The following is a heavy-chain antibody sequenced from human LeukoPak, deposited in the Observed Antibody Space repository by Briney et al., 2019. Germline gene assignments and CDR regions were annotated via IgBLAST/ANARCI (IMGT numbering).Heavy chain of an antibody. J-gene: IGHJ6*03. D-gene: IGHD5-12*01. CDR2: ISSSGSTI. CDR1: GFTFFSYE. Sequence: GGSLRLSCAASGFTFFSYEMNWDRKAPGKGLEWVSYISSSGSTIYYADSVKGRFTISRDNAKNSLYLQMNSLRAEDTAVYYCARDRGWGMDVWGKGTTVTISS. V-gene: IGHV3-48*03. CDR3: ARDRGWGMDV.